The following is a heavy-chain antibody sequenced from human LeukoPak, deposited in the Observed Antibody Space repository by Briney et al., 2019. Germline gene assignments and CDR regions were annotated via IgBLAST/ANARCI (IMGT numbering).Heavy chain of an antibody. V-gene: IGHV4-34*01. CDR1: GGTFNSYY. CDR3: ARQSGEYSSKYGMDV. J-gene: IGHJ6*02. Sequence: KPSETLSLTCGVYGGTFNSYYWNYFRQPPGKGLEWIGEINRSGNTNYNPSLKSRVTMSVDTSKNQLSLKVTSVTAADTAVYCCARQSGEYSSKYGMDVWGQGTTVTVSS. D-gene: IGHD6-13*01. CDR2: INRSGNT.